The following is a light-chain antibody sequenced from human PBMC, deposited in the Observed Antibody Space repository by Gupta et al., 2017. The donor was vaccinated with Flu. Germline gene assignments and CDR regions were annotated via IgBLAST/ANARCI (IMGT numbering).Light chain of an antibody. V-gene: IGLV6-57*01. J-gene: IGLJ2*01. CDR2: EDN. CDR1: SDSIASNY. Sequence: NFMLTQPHSVSESPGKTVTISCTRSSDSIASNYVQWYQQRPGTSPTTVIYEDNQRPSGVPDRFSGYIDRSSNSASLTISGLKTEDEADYYCQSYEVFGGGTKLTVL. CDR3: QSYEV.